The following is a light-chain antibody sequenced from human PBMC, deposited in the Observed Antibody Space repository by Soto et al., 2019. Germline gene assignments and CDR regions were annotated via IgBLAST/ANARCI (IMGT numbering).Light chain of an antibody. CDR2: TAS. CDR3: QQGKSFPHT. CDR1: QDINKW. V-gene: IGKV1-12*01. Sequence: DIQMTQSPSSVSASVGDRVTITCRASQDINKWLAWYQQKPGLAPNLVIYTASRLHGGGPSRFSGSASGTDFTLTISSLQPEDVATYYCQQGKSFPHTFGGGTKVEI. J-gene: IGKJ4*01.